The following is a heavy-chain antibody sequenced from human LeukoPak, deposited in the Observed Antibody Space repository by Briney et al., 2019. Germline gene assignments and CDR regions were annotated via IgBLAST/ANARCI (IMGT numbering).Heavy chain of an antibody. CDR2: IYYSGST. CDR3: ARRVSMVRGVIDY. V-gene: IGHV4-39*01. CDR1: GGSISSSSYY. Sequence: SETLSLTCTVSGGSISSSSYYWGWIRQPPGKGLEWIGSIYYSGSTYYIPSLKSRVLISVDTSKNQFSLKLSSVPAADTAVYYCARRVSMVRGVIDYWGQGTLVTVSS. J-gene: IGHJ4*02. D-gene: IGHD3-10*01.